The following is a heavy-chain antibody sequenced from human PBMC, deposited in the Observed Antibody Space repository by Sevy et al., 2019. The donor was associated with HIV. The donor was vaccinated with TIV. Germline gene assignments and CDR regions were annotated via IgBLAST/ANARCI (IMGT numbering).Heavy chain of an antibody. CDR3: ARGKPSRVTLVRGDLDI. V-gene: IGHV3-33*01. CDR1: GFTFSSYG. D-gene: IGHD3-10*01. J-gene: IGHJ3*02. CDR2: IWYDGTNK. Sequence: GGSLRLSCAASGFTFSSYGMHWVRQAPGKGLDWVALIWYDGTNKYYADSVKGRFTISRDNSKNTLYPQMNSLRAEDTAVYYCARGKPSRVTLVRGDLDIWGQGTMVTVSS.